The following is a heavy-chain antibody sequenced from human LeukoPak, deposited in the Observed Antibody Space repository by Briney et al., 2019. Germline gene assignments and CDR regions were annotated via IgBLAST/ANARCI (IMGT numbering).Heavy chain of an antibody. D-gene: IGHD6-13*01. V-gene: IGHV1-2*02. CDR3: ARGVGSSWFGS. CDR1: GYTFTGNY. J-gene: IGHJ5*02. CDR2: INPNSGGT. Sequence: ASVKVSCKASGYTFTGNYIHWVRQAPGQGLVYMGWINPNSGGTIYAQHFQDRVTMTRDTSISTAYMELARLTYDDTAVYYCARGVGSSWFGSWGQGTLVTISS.